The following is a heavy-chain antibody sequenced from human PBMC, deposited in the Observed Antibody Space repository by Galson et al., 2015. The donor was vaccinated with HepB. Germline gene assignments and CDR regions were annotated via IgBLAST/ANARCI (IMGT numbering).Heavy chain of an antibody. D-gene: IGHD3-22*01. Sequence: LSLTCTVSGVSINSGGNYWTWIRQHPGKGLEWIGYIYYTGTTNYNPSLKSRVTISIHTSTKQFSLKLTSVTAADTAVYYCARGLDYYDSSGSTNYYMDVWGKGTTVTVSS. CDR1: GVSINSGGNY. CDR3: ARGLDYYDSSGSTNYYMDV. CDR2: IYYTGTT. J-gene: IGHJ6*03. V-gene: IGHV4-31*03.